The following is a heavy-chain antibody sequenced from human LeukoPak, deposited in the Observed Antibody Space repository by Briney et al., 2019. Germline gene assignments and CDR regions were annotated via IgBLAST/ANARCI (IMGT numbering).Heavy chain of an antibody. Sequence: SETLSLTCTVSGVSISSYYWSWVRQPPGKGLEWVGYIYYSGSTNYTPSLKRRVTISVDTSKNQFSLKLSSVTAADTAVYYCARDLAGPRNWFDPWGQGTLVTVSS. CDR3: ARDLAGPRNWFDP. D-gene: IGHD6-19*01. CDR2: IYYSGST. CDR1: GVSISSYY. J-gene: IGHJ5*02. V-gene: IGHV4-59*01.